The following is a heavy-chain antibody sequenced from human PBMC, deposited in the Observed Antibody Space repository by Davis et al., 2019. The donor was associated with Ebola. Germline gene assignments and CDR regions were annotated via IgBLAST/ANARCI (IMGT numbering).Heavy chain of an antibody. V-gene: IGHV1-18*01. CDR2: INTYTGNA. Sequence: AASVKVSCKASGYTFTSYDINWVRQAPGQGLEWMGWINTYTGNANYAQGLQGRVTLTADKATNTAYMELSGLRFDDTAVYYCARGKWFDPWGQGTLVSVTS. CDR1: GYTFTSYD. J-gene: IGHJ5*02. CDR3: ARGKWFDP.